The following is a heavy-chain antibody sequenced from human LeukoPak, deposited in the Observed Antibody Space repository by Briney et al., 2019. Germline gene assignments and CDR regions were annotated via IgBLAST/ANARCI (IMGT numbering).Heavy chain of an antibody. D-gene: IGHD6-19*01. CDR3: ARDGPGSSGWYYFDY. J-gene: IGHJ4*02. V-gene: IGHV1-69*13. CDR2: IIPIFGTA. Sequence: SVEVSCKASGGTFSSYAISWVRQAPGQGLEWMGGIIPIFGTANYAQKFQGRVTITADESTSTAYMELSSLRSEDTAVYYCARDGPGSSGWYYFDYWGQGTLVTVSS. CDR1: GGTFSSYA.